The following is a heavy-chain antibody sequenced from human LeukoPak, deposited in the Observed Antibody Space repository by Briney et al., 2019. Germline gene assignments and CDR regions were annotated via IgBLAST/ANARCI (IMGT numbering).Heavy chain of an antibody. Sequence: PGGSLRLSCAASRFTFSSYAMSWVRQAPGKGLEWVSAISGSGGSTYYADSVKGRFTISRDNSKNTLYLQMNSLRAEDTAVYYCAKGFGDYISCGYWGQGTLVAVSS. V-gene: IGHV3-23*01. J-gene: IGHJ4*02. CDR1: RFTFSSYA. D-gene: IGHD4-17*01. CDR3: AKGFGDYISCGY. CDR2: ISGSGGST.